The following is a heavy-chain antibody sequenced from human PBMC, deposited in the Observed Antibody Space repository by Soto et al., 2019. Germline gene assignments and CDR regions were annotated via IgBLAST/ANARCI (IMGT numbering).Heavy chain of an antibody. Sequence: GGSLRLSCAASGFTFSSYWMHWVRQAPGKGLVWVSRINSDGSSTSYADSVKGQFTISRDNAKNTLYLQMNSLRAEDTAVYYCAKARDIWGSYRENWFDPWGQGALVTVSS. CDR3: AKARDIWGSYRENWFDP. J-gene: IGHJ5*02. CDR1: GFTFSSYW. V-gene: IGHV3-74*01. CDR2: INSDGSST. D-gene: IGHD3-16*02.